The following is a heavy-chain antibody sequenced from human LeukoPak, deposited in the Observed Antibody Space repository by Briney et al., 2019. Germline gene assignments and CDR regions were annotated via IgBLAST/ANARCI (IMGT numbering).Heavy chain of an antibody. CDR1: GDSISSGGYY. J-gene: IGHJ4*02. D-gene: IGHD4-17*01. Sequence: PSETLSLTCTISGDSISSGGYYWSWIRQHPGKGLEWIGCIYYSGTTYYHPSLTSRVAISVDTSKNQFSLKLSSVTAADTAVYYCARSGMVTTWNYWGQGTLVTVSP. CDR3: ARSGMVTTWNY. V-gene: IGHV4-31*03. CDR2: IYYSGTT.